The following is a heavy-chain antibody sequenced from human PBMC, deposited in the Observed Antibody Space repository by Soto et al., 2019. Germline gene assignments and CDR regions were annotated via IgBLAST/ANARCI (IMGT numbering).Heavy chain of an antibody. D-gene: IGHD3-10*01. CDR2: IKSYSDGGTT. CDR1: GFTFKNAW. J-gene: IGHJ4*02. V-gene: IGHV3-15*07. Sequence: EVQLAESGGGVVKPGGSLRLSCAVSGFTFKNAWMNWVRQAPGKGLEWVGRIKSYSDGGTTDYIAPVKGRFAISRDDSKNMLFLQMDSLKTEDTAVYSCNTGFGTYGSGTLHDYWGQGTLVTVSS. CDR3: NTGFGTYGSGTLHDY.